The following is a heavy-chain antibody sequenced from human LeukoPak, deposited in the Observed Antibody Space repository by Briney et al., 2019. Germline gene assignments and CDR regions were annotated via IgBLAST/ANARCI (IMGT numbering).Heavy chain of an antibody. D-gene: IGHD5-18*01. CDR1: GYSINNGYY. Sequence: PSETLSLTCTVSGYSINNGYYWGWIRQPPGKGLEWLGQIYYSGSTTYNPSLKSRVTISVDTSKNQLSLKVTSVTAADTAVYYCSREGSYIYGYNYHYYYMDVWGKGTTVTVSS. CDR3: SREGSYIYGYNYHYYYMDV. CDR2: IYYSGST. V-gene: IGHV4-61*01. J-gene: IGHJ6*03.